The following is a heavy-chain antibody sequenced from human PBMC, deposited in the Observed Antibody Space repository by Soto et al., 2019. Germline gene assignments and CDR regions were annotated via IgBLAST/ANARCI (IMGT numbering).Heavy chain of an antibody. V-gene: IGHV4-4*07. D-gene: IGHD3-10*01. CDR1: GSISTHS. CDR2: VSHIGSA. Sequence: PSETLSLTCNVSGSISTHSWSWIRLPAGKGLEWIGHVSHIGSADYSPSLKSRVTMPVDTSKNQFSLKLSSVSAADTAVYYCARYYWSLRYFDLWGQGTLVTVSS. J-gene: IGHJ4*02. CDR3: ARYYWSLRYFDL.